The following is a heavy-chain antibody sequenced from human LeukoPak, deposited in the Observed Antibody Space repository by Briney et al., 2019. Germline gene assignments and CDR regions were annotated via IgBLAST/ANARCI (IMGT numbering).Heavy chain of an antibody. Sequence: PSETLSLTCTVSGGSISSYFWSWFRQPPGKGLGWIGYISYSGSTNYNPSLKSRITISLDTSKNQFSLKLSSVTAADTAVYYCARRRERRRTDRFDYFDYWGQGALVAVSS. CDR3: ARRRERRRTDRFDYFDY. CDR1: GGSISSYF. CDR2: ISYSGST. J-gene: IGHJ4*02. V-gene: IGHV4-59*08. D-gene: IGHD1-26*01.